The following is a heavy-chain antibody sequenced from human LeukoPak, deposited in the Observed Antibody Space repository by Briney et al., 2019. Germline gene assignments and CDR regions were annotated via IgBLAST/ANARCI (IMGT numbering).Heavy chain of an antibody. D-gene: IGHD6-19*01. CDR2: IYYSGST. V-gene: IGHV4-59*01. CDR3: ASNGYSSGRYVTFDY. J-gene: IGHJ4*02. Sequence: SETLSLTCTVSGGSISSYYWSWIRQPPGKGLEWIGYIYYSGSTNYNPSLKSRVTISVDTSKNQFSLKLSSVTAADTAVYYCASNGYSSGRYVTFDYWGQGTVVTVSS. CDR1: GGSISSYY.